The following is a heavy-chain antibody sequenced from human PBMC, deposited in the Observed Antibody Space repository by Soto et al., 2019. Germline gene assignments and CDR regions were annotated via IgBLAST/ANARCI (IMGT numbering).Heavy chain of an antibody. Sequence: SETLSLTCTVCGGAVSSGSNYWGWLRQPPGNGLEWIWYIYYSGSTNYNPSLNGRVPISVDTSKIQFSLKLSSVTAADTAVYYCARALYWFDPWGQGTLVTVSS. CDR1: GGAVSSGSNY. CDR3: ARALYWFDP. CDR2: IYYSGST. J-gene: IGHJ5*02. V-gene: IGHV4-61*01.